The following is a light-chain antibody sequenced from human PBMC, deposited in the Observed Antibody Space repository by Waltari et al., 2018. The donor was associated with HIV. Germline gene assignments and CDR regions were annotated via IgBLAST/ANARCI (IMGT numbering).Light chain of an antibody. CDR1: QSISTY. J-gene: IGKJ4*01. CDR3: QQRSNWPRPT. V-gene: IGKV3-11*01. CDR2: DAY. Sequence: EIVLTQSPATLSLSPGERATLSCRASQSISTYLAWYQQKPGQAPRLLIFDAYNRATGIPARFSGSGSGTDYTLTISSLEHEDVAVYYCQQRSNWPRPTFGGGTKVEIK.